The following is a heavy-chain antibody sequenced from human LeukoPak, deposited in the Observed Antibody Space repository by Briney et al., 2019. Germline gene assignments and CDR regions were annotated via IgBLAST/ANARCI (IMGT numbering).Heavy chain of an antibody. CDR2: INHSGST. J-gene: IGHJ4*02. CDR3: ARGSNQLYYYGSGSYLSY. D-gene: IGHD3-10*01. Sequence: PSETLSLTCAVYGGSFSGYYWSWIRQPPGKGLEWIGEINHSGSTNYNPSLKSRVTISVDTSKNQFPLKLSSVTAADTAVYYCARGSNQLYYYGSGSYLSYWGQGTLVTVSS. CDR1: GGSFSGYY. V-gene: IGHV4-34*01.